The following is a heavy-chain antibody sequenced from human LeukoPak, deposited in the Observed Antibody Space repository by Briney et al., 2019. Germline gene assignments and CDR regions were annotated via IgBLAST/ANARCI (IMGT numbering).Heavy chain of an antibody. D-gene: IGHD6-13*01. J-gene: IGHJ6*02. V-gene: IGHV3-7*05. Sequence: PGGSLRLSCAASGFTFSTYAMSWVRQTPEKGLEWVANIKQDGSEKVYVDSVKGRFTISRDNAKSSLYLQMNSLRAEDTAVYYCARDPYSSSWSYGMDVWGQGTAVTVSS. CDR3: ARDPYSSSWSYGMDV. CDR1: GFTFSTYA. CDR2: IKQDGSEK.